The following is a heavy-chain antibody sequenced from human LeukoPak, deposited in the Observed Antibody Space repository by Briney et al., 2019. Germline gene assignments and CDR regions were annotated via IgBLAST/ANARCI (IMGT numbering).Heavy chain of an antibody. J-gene: IGHJ2*01. CDR3: ARQISPRGVIINSLWYFDL. V-gene: IGHV5-51*01. CDR2: IYPGDSDT. CDR1: GYSFTSYW. Sequence: GESLKISCKGSGYSFTSYWIGWVRQMPGKGLEWMGTIYPGDSDTRYSPSFQGQVTISADKSISTAYLQWSSLKASDTAMYYCARQISPRGVIINSLWYFDLWGRGTLVTVSS. D-gene: IGHD3-10*01.